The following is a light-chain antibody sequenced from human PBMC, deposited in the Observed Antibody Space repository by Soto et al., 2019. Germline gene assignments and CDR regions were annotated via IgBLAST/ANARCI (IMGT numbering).Light chain of an antibody. CDR1: QNVGRN. CDR3: LQNNEWPLT. V-gene: IGKV3D-15*01. CDR2: TAS. Sequence: TVMTQSPATLSASPGDEVTLSCRASQNVGRNAAWYRQKVGQAPRLLIYTASTRATGIPVRFSGSGSGTEFTLTISGLQSDDFATYLCLQNNEWPLTFGAGTKVEIK. J-gene: IGKJ4*01.